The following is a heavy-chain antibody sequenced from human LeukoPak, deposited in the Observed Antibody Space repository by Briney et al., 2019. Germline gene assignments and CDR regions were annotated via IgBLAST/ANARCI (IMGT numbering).Heavy chain of an antibody. CDR2: IRYDGSNK. Sequence: GGSLRLSCAASGFTFSSYAMSWVRQAPGKGLEWVAFIRYDGSNKYYADSVKGRFTISRDNSKNTLYLQMNSLRAEDTAVYYCAKGGRIMITFGGVNFDYWGQGTLVTVSS. D-gene: IGHD3-16*01. J-gene: IGHJ4*02. CDR3: AKGGRIMITFGGVNFDY. V-gene: IGHV3-30*02. CDR1: GFTFSSYA.